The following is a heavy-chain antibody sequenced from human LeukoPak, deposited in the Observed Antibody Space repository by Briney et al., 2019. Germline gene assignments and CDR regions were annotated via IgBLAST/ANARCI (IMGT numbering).Heavy chain of an antibody. Sequence: ASVKVSCKASGFTFTSSAMQWVRQARGQRLEWIGGIVIGSGNTNYAQKFQERVTITRDMSTSTAYMELSSLGSEDTAVYYCEADMAAAGTGDYWGQGTLVTASS. CDR1: GFTFTSSA. D-gene: IGHD6-13*01. CDR3: EADMAAAGTGDY. J-gene: IGHJ4*02. V-gene: IGHV1-58*02. CDR2: IVIGSGNT.